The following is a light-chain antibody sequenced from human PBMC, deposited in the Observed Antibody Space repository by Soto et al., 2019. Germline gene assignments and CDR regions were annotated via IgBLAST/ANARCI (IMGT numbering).Light chain of an antibody. CDR1: QSIGTW. V-gene: IGKV1-5*01. Sequence: DIQMTQSPSTLSASVGDRVTITCRASQSIGTWLAWYQQKPGKPPKLLIYDASSLKSGVPSRFSGSGSGTEFTLTISSLQPDDFATYYCQQFNAFSWTFGRGTKVDI. CDR3: QQFNAFSWT. CDR2: DAS. J-gene: IGKJ1*01.